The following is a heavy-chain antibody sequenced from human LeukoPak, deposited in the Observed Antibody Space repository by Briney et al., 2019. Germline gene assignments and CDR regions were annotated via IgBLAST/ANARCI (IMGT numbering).Heavy chain of an antibody. CDR2: IRSKAYGGTT. Sequence: GRSLRLSCTASGFTFGDYAMSWFRQAPGKGLEWVGFIRSKAYGGTTEYAAPVKGRFTISRDDSKSIAYLQMNSLKTEDTAVYYCTRAHYYDSSGYPPPLDYWGQGTLVTVSS. J-gene: IGHJ4*02. D-gene: IGHD3-22*01. CDR1: GFTFGDYA. V-gene: IGHV3-49*03. CDR3: TRAHYYDSSGYPPPLDY.